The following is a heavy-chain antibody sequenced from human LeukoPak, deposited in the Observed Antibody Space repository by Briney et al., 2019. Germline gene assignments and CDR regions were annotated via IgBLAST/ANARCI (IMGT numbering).Heavy chain of an antibody. J-gene: IGHJ4*02. D-gene: IGHD2-2*01. CDR3: ARHRVNIVVVPAASDY. V-gene: IGHV4-39*01. CDR2: IYYSGST. CDR1: GGSISSSSYY. Sequence: SETLSLTCTVSGGSISSSSYYWGWIRQPPGKGLEWIGSIYYSGSTYYNPSLKSRVTISVDTSKNQFSLKLSSVTAADTAVYYCARHRVNIVVVPAASDYWGQGTLVTVSS.